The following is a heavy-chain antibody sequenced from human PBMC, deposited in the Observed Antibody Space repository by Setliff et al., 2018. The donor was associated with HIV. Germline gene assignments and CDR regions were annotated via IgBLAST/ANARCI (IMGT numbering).Heavy chain of an antibody. CDR2: IYYSGST. Sequence: PSETLSLTCTVSGGSIWNYYWSWIRQPPGKGLEWIGTIYYSGSTYYNPSLKSRVTISTDTSKNQFSLKLSSVTAADTAVYYCARPRYTYGTPPAFDIWGRGTVVTVSS. V-gene: IGHV4-39*01. CDR3: ARPRYTYGTPPAFDI. D-gene: IGHD5-18*01. CDR1: GGSIWNYY. J-gene: IGHJ3*02.